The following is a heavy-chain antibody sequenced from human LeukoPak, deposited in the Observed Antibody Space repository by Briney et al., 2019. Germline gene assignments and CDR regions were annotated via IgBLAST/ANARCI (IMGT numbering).Heavy chain of an antibody. D-gene: IGHD4-17*01. CDR3: AKDRDDYGDPDVFDM. CDR2: ISGSGGRT. V-gene: IGHV3-23*01. CDR1: GFTFNRYA. Sequence: WGSLRLSCAASGFTFNRYAMNWVRQAPRKGLECVSSISGSGGRTYYADSVKGRFTISRDNSKNTLYLQMNSLRAEDTAEYYCAKDRDDYGDPDVFDMWGQGTMVTVS. J-gene: IGHJ3*02.